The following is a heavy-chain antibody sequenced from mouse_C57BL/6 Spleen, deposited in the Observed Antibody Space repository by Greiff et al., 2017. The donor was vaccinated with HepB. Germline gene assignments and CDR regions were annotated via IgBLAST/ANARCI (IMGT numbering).Heavy chain of an antibody. CDR3: TRPLYYYGSSYWYFDV. CDR1: GYTFTDYE. V-gene: IGHV1-15*01. J-gene: IGHJ1*03. Sequence: VKLVESGAELVRPGASVTLSCKASGYTFTDYEMHWVKQTPVHGLEWIGAIDPETGGTAYNQKFKGKAILTADKSSSTAYMELRSLTSEDSAVYYCTRPLYYYGSSYWYFDVWGTGTTVTVSS. D-gene: IGHD1-1*01. CDR2: IDPETGGT.